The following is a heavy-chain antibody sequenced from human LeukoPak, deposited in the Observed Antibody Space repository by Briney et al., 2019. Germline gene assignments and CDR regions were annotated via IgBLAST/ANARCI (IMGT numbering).Heavy chain of an antibody. J-gene: IGHJ5*02. CDR1: GGSVSDYY. V-gene: IGHV4-59*02. Sequence: SETLSLTCTVSGGSVSDYYWSWIRQSPGKGLEWIGYIYYTGTSYNPSLKSRVTISADTSKNQFSLNLSSVTAADTAVYYCVRVIDWSRWFDPWGQGTLVTVSS. D-gene: IGHD3-9*01. CDR2: IYYTGT. CDR3: VRVIDWSRWFDP.